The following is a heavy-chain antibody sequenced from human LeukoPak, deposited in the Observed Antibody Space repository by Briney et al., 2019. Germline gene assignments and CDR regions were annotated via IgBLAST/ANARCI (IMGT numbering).Heavy chain of an antibody. Sequence: SETLSHTCTVSGGSISSYYWSWIRQPPGKGLEWIGYIYYSGSTNYNPSLKSRVTISVDTSKNQFSLKLSSVTAADTAVYYCARCWGPFDYWGQGTLVTVSS. CDR1: GGSISSYY. V-gene: IGHV4-59*01. D-gene: IGHD3-16*01. CDR3: ARCWGPFDY. J-gene: IGHJ4*02. CDR2: IYYSGST.